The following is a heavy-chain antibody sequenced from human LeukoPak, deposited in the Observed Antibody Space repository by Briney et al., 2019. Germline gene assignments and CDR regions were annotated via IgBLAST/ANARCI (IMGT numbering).Heavy chain of an antibody. V-gene: IGHV3-74*01. CDR1: GFTFSSQW. CDR3: ASLYYYGSRG. J-gene: IGHJ4*02. CDR2: INSDGSST. D-gene: IGHD3-22*01. Sequence: PGGSLRLSCAASGFTFSSQWMHWARQAPGKGLVWVSRINSDGSSTSYADSVKGRFTISRDNAKNTLYLQMNSLRAEDTAVYYCASLYYYGSRGWGQGTLVTVST.